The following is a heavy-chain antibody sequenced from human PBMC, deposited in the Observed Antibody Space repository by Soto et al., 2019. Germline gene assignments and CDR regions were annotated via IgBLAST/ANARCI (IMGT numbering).Heavy chain of an antibody. CDR2: ISAYNGNT. J-gene: IGHJ4*02. CDR1: GYTFTTYG. Sequence: QVQLVQSGAEVKKPGASVKVSCKASGYTFTTYGITWVRQAPGQGREWMGWISAYNGNTNYAQKLQGRVTMTTDTPTSTDYMELRSLRSDDTAVSYCERNGTYQADYWGQGTLVTVSS. CDR3: ERNGTYQADY. D-gene: IGHD2-2*01. V-gene: IGHV1-18*01.